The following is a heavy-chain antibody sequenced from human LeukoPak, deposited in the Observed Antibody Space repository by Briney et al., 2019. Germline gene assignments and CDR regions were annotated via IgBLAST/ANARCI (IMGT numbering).Heavy chain of an antibody. V-gene: IGHV1-69*05. CDR2: IIPIFGTA. CDR1: GGTFSSYA. D-gene: IGHD2-21*01. CDR3: ARGPTLFYYFDY. J-gene: IGHJ4*02. Sequence: GASVKVSCKASGGTFSSYAISWVRQPPGQGLEWMGGIIPIFGTANYAQKFQGRVTITTDESTSTAYMELSSLRSEDTAVYYCARGPTLFYYFDYWGQGTLVTVSS.